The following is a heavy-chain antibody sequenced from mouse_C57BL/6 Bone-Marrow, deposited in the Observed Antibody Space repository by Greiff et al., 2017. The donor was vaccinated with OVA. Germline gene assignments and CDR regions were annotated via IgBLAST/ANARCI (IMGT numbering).Heavy chain of an antibody. CDR3: AGRYLDY. V-gene: IGHV5-17*01. J-gene: IGHJ2*01. CDR1: GFTFSDYG. CDR2: ISSGSSTI. Sequence: EVNVVESGGGLVKPGGSLKLSCAASGFTFSDYGMHWVRQAPEKGLEWVAYISSGSSTIYYADTVKGRFTISRDNAKDTLFLQMTRLRAEDTAMYYCAGRYLDYWGQGTTLTVSS.